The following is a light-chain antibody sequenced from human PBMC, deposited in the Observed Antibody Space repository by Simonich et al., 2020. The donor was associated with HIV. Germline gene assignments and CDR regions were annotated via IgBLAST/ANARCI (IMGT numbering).Light chain of an antibody. J-gene: IGKJ4*01. CDR1: QTISSY. Sequence: DIQMIQSPSSLSASVGDRVTINCRASQTISSYLNWYQQKPGKAPKLLIYAASSLQSGVPSRFSGSGSGTDFTLTISSLQPEDFATYYCQQSFSTPLTFGGGTKVEIK. V-gene: IGKV1-39*01. CDR2: AAS. CDR3: QQSFSTPLT.